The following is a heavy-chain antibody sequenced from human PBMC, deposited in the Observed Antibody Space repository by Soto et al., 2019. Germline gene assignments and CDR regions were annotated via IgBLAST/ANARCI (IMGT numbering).Heavy chain of an antibody. Sequence: QVQLVQSGAEVKKPGSSVKVSCKASGGTFSSYTISWVRQAPGQGLEWMGRIIPILGIANYAQKFQGRVTITADKSTSTAYMELSSLRSEDTAVYYCARDGGDYGGSDFDYWGQGTLVTVSS. CDR1: GGTFSSYT. CDR3: ARDGGDYGGSDFDY. V-gene: IGHV1-69*08. D-gene: IGHD2-15*01. J-gene: IGHJ4*02. CDR2: IIPILGIA.